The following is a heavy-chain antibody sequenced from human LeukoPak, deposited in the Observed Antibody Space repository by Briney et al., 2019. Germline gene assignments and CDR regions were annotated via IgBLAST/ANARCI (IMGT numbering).Heavy chain of an antibody. CDR1: GGSFSGYY. V-gene: IGHV4-34*01. D-gene: IGHD3-3*01. CDR3: ARGLEPRLRNYYYYMDV. J-gene: IGHJ6*03. Sequence: PSGTLSLTCAVYGGSFSGYYWSWIRQPPGKGLEWIGEINHSGSTNYNPSLKSRVTISVDTSKNQFSLKLSSATAADTAVYYCARGLEPRLRNYYYYMDVWGKGTTVTVSS. CDR2: INHSGST.